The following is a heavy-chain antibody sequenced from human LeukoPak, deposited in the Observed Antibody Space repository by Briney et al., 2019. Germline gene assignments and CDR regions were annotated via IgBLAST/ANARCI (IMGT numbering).Heavy chain of an antibody. CDR3: ARASYCSDGSCYSDY. D-gene: IGHD2-15*01. V-gene: IGHV1-18*01. CDR2: INTYNGNT. CDR1: GYTFTRYG. Sequence: GASVKVSCKASGYTFTRYGISWVRQAPGQGLEWMGWINTYNGNTDYAQKLQGRVTMTTDTSTSTAYMELRSLRSDDTALYYCARASYCSDGSCYSDYWGQGTLVTVSS. J-gene: IGHJ4*02.